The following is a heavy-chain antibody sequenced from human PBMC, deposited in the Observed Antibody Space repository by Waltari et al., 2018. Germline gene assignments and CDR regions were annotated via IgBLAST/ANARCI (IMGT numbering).Heavy chain of an antibody. J-gene: IGHJ2*01. D-gene: IGHD2-8*01. Sequence: QLRLQESGPGLVKPSETLSLTCTVAGGSISSSSYYWGWIRQPPGKGLEWIGSIYYSGSTYYNPSLKSRVTISVDTSKNQFSLKLSSVTAADTAVYYCARHPAMTIMLWYFDLWGRGTLVTVSS. V-gene: IGHV4-39*01. CDR3: ARHPAMTIMLWYFDL. CDR2: IYYSGST. CDR1: GGSISSSSYY.